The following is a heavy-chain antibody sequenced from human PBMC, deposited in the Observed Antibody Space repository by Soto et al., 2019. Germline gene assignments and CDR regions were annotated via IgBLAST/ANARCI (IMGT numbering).Heavy chain of an antibody. CDR1: GYTFTSYD. D-gene: IGHD3-3*01. CDR3: ARVGHSITIFGVVPTYGMDV. V-gene: IGHV1-8*01. J-gene: IGHJ6*02. CDR2: MNPNSGNT. Sequence: VKVSCKASGYTFTSYDINWVRQATGQGLEWMGWMNPNSGNTGYAQKFQGRVTMTRNTSISTAYMELSSLRSEDTAVYYCARVGHSITIFGVVPTYGMDVWGQGTTVTVS.